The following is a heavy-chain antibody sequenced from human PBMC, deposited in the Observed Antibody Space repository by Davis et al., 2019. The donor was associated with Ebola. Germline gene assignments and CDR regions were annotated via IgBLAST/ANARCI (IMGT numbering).Heavy chain of an antibody. V-gene: IGHV1-46*01. CDR1: GYTFTSYY. D-gene: IGHD2-21*01. CDR2: INPSGGST. J-gene: IGHJ6*02. Sequence: AASVKVSCKASGYTFTSYYMHWVRQAPGQGLEWMGIINPSGGSTSYAQKFQGRVTMTRDTSTSTAYMELRSLRSDDTAVYYCARDRGVVIANDRDYYYGMDVWGQGTTVTVSS. CDR3: ARDRGVVIANDRDYYYGMDV.